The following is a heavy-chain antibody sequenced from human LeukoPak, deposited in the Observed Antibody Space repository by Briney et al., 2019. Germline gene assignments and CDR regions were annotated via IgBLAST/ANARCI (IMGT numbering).Heavy chain of an antibody. CDR2: INQDGSEK. CDR1: GLTFRSYW. Sequence: GGSLRLSCAVSGLTFRSYWMSWVRQAPGKGLEWVANINQDGSEKYFVDSVKGRFTISRDNAKNSLHLQMNSLRAEDTAVYFCASSRVSGDWYFDLWGRGTLVTVSS. CDR3: ASSRVSGDWYFDL. J-gene: IGHJ2*01. V-gene: IGHV3-7*01. D-gene: IGHD3-10*01.